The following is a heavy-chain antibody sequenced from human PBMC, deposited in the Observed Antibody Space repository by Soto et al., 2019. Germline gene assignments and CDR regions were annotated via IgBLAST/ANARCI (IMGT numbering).Heavy chain of an antibody. CDR1: GGSISSYY. Sequence: PSETLSLTCTVSGGSISSYYWSWIRQPPGKGLEWIGYIYYSGSTNYNPSLKSRVTISVDTSKNQFSLKLSSVTAADTAVYYCARDSSSSPPYGMDVWGQGTTVTVSS. D-gene: IGHD6-13*01. J-gene: IGHJ6*02. CDR2: IYYSGST. CDR3: ARDSSSSPPYGMDV. V-gene: IGHV4-59*01.